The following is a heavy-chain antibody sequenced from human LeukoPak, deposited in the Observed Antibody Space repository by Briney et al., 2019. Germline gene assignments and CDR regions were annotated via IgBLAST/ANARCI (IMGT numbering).Heavy chain of an antibody. V-gene: IGHV1-2*02. CDR2: INPNSGGT. CDR3: ARVQGASSWVWFDY. Sequence: ASVKVSCKASGYTFTGYYMHWVRQAPGQGLEWMGWINPNSGGTNYAQKFQGRVTMTRDTSISTAYMELSSLRSDDTAVYYCARVQGASSWVWFDYWGQGTLVTVSS. J-gene: IGHJ4*02. D-gene: IGHD3-16*01. CDR1: GYTFTGYY.